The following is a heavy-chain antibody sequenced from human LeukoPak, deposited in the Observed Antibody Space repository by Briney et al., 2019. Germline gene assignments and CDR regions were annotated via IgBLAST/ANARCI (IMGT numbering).Heavy chain of an antibody. CDR2: IYTSGST. CDR1: GGSISSYY. CDR3: ARGGYSSSWYVDY. D-gene: IGHD6-13*01. J-gene: IGHJ4*02. Sequence: PAETLSLTCTVSGGSISSYYWSWIRQPARKGLEGVGRIYTSGSTNYNPSLKSRVTMSVDTSKNPFSLKLSSVTAADTAVYYCARGGYSSSWYVDYWGQGTLVTVSS. V-gene: IGHV4-4*07.